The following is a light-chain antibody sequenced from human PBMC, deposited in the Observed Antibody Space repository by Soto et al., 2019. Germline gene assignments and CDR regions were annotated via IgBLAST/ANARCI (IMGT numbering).Light chain of an antibody. CDR1: SSDVGSYNL. V-gene: IGLV2-23*01. CDR2: EGT. J-gene: IGLJ1*01. Sequence: LTEPGYVVAPRGQSITIPCTGTSSDVGSYNLVSWFQQHPGKVPKLLIYEGTKRPSGLSDRFSGSKSGNTASLTISGLQAEDEADYYCYSYAGENLYVFGTGTKVTFL. CDR3: YSYAGENLYV.